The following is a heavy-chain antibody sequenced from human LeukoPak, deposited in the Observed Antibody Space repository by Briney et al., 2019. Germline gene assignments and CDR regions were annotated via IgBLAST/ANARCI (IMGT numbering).Heavy chain of an antibody. CDR3: ARDVHYSGQRHFDY. CDR2: ISSRGTTI. CDR1: GFTLSDYY. D-gene: IGHD2-15*01. V-gene: IGHV3-11*01. J-gene: IGHJ4*02. Sequence: GGSLRLSCAASGFTLSDYYMSWIRQAPGKGLEWVSYISSRGTTIHYADSVKGRFTISRDNAKKSLYLQRNSLRAEDTAVYYCARDVHYSGQRHFDYWGRGSLVTVSS.